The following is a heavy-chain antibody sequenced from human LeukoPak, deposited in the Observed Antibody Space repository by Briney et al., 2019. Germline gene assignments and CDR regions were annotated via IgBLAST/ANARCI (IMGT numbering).Heavy chain of an antibody. D-gene: IGHD6-19*01. CDR1: GFTFSNYP. J-gene: IGHJ5*02. CDR3: AKDPEKGLAVARLEH. Sequence: GGSLRLSCAASGFTFSNYPMHWVRQAPGKGLEWVAVISYDGSNKYYADSVKGRFTIFRDKSKTTLFLQMDSLRAEDTAVYYCAKDPEKGLAVARLEHWGQGTLVTVSS. V-gene: IGHV3-30*04. CDR2: ISYDGSNK.